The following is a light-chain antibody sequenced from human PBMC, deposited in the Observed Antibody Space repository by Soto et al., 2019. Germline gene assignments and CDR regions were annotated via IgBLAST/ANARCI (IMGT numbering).Light chain of an antibody. V-gene: IGLV2-14*01. CDR2: DVS. J-gene: IGLJ3*02. CDR1: SSDVGTYTY. CDR3: SSYTTSNTQV. Sequence: QSALTQPASVSGSPGQSITISCTGTSSDVGTYTYVSWYQHRPGKAPKLMSYDVSYRPSGVSTRFSSSKTANTASLTISGLQAEDEADYYCSSYTTSNTQVFGGGTKRTVL.